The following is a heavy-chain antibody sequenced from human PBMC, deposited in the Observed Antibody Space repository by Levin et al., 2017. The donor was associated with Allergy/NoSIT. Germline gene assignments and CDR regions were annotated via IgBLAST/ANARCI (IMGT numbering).Heavy chain of an antibody. D-gene: IGHD1-1*01. CDR3: ARGQDKWNVPI. J-gene: IGHJ4*02. V-gene: IGHV3-33*01. Sequence: GESLKISCAASGFTFSSYNIHWVRQAPGKGLEWVAVIWYDGSNKYYADSVKGRFTISRDNSKNTLYLQMNSLRAEDTAVYYCARGQDKWNVPIWGQGTLVTVSS. CDR1: GFTFSSYN. CDR2: IWYDGSNK.